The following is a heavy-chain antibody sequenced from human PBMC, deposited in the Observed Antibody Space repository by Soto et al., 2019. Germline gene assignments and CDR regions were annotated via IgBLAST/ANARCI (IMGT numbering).Heavy chain of an antibody. D-gene: IGHD6-13*01. CDR2: IYYSGST. CDR1: GGSISSSSYY. Sequence: SETLSLTCTVSGGSISSSSYYWGWIRQPPGKGLERIGSIYYSGSTYYNPSLKSRVTISVDTSKNQFSLKLSSVTAADTAVYYCARRVKNSSWYNWFDPWGQGTLVTVSS. CDR3: ARRVKNSSWYNWFDP. V-gene: IGHV4-39*01. J-gene: IGHJ5*02.